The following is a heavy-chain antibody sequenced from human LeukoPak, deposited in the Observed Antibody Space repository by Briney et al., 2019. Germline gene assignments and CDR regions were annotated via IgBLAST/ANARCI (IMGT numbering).Heavy chain of an antibody. CDR2: ISYSGST. D-gene: IGHD4-17*01. Sequence: SETLSLTCTVSGGSFTPYYWSWIRQPPGKGLEWIGHISYSGSTNYNPSLKSRVTVSIDTSKNQVSLKLSSVTAADTAVYYCAGDYGEWGQGTLVTVSS. CDR1: GGSFTPYY. V-gene: IGHV4-59*12. J-gene: IGHJ4*02. CDR3: AGDYGE.